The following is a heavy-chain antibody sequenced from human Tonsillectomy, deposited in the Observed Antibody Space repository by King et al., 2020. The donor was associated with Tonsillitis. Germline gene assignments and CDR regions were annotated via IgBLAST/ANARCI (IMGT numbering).Heavy chain of an antibody. J-gene: IGHJ6*02. Sequence: VQLVESGGGLVKPGGSLRLSCAASGFTFSNAWMSWVRQAPGKGLEWVGRIKSKTDGGTTDYAAPVKGRFTISRDDSKNTLYLQMNSLKTEDTAVYYCTTDRRDPQRYYYYGMDVWGQGTTVTVSS. D-gene: IGHD5-24*01. CDR3: TTDRRDPQRYYYYGMDV. V-gene: IGHV3-15*01. CDR1: GFTFSNAW. CDR2: IKSKTDGGTT.